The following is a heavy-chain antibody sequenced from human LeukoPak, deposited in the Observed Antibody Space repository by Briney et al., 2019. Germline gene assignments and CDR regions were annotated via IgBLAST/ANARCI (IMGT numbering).Heavy chain of an antibody. Sequence: SETLSLTCTVSGGSISSSSYYWGWIRQPPGKGLEWIGNIYYTGSTYYNPSLKSRVTIALDTSKNHFSLKLSSVTAADTAVYYCARRGIAARYYYYYYYMDVWGKGTTVTISS. CDR3: ARRGIAARYYYYYYYMDV. J-gene: IGHJ6*03. V-gene: IGHV4-39*02. CDR2: IYYTGST. D-gene: IGHD6-13*01. CDR1: GGSISSSSYY.